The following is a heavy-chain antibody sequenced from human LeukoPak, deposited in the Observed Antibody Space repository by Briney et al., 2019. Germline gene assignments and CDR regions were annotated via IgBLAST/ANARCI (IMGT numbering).Heavy chain of an antibody. CDR3: ARDQPAAGTHALDI. D-gene: IGHD6-13*01. CDR1: GGSISSSNW. Sequence: SETLSLTCAVSGGSISSSNWWSWVRQPPGKGLEWIGEIYHSGSTNYNPSLKSRVTISVDKSKNQFSLKLSSVTAADTAVYYCARDQPAAGTHALDIWGQGTMVTVSS. J-gene: IGHJ3*02. V-gene: IGHV4-4*02. CDR2: IYHSGST.